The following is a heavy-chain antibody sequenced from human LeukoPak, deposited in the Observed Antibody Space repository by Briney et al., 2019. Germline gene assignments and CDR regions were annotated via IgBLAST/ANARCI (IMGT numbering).Heavy chain of an antibody. CDR2: ISYDGSNK. CDR3: ASETQDSSSWYAEWHHDY. Sequence: QPGGSLRLSCAASGFTFSSYAMHWVRQAPGKGLEWVAVISYDGSNKYYADSVKGRFTISRDNSKDTLYLQMNSLKTEDTAVYYCASETQDSSSWYAEWHHDYWGQGTLVTVSS. CDR1: GFTFSSYA. V-gene: IGHV3-30-3*01. J-gene: IGHJ4*02. D-gene: IGHD6-13*01.